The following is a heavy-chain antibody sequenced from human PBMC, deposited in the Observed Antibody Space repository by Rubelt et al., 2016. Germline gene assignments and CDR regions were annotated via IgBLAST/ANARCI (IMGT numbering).Heavy chain of an antibody. Sequence: EVQLVESGGGLVQPGGSLRLSCATSGFTFSSYWMSWVRQAPGKGLEWVANIDLDGSGKSYVDSVKGRFTISRDNVNNSLYLQMSSLRAEDTAVYYCASNRYGWGQGTPVTVSS. D-gene: IGHD4-17*01. CDR2: IDLDGSGK. CDR3: ASNRYG. V-gene: IGHV3-7*01. CDR1: GFTFSSYW. J-gene: IGHJ4*02.